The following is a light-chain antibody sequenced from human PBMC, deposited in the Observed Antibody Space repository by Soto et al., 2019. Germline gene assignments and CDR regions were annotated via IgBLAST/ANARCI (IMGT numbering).Light chain of an antibody. CDR2: GAS. CDR3: QHYNNWPPWT. CDR1: QSVRSN. Sequence: IVMTQSPATLSVSPGERVTLPCRASQSVRSNLVWYQQRPGQAPRLLIYGASSRATGVPARFSGSGSGTEFTLTISSLQSEDFAVYYCQHYNNWPPWTFGQGTKVDIK. V-gene: IGKV3-15*01. J-gene: IGKJ1*01.